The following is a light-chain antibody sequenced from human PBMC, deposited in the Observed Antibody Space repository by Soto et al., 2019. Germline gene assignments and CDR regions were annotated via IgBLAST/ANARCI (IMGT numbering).Light chain of an antibody. J-gene: IGKJ1*01. CDR2: WAS. V-gene: IGKV4-1*01. Sequence: IVMTQSPDSLAVSLGERATFNCKSSQSVLYSSNNRNYLAWYQQKPGQPPKLLIYWASTRESGVPDRFSGSGSGTDFTLTISSLQAEDVAVYYCQQYYNTPVTFGQGTKVDIK. CDR1: QSVLYSSNNRNY. CDR3: QQYYNTPVT.